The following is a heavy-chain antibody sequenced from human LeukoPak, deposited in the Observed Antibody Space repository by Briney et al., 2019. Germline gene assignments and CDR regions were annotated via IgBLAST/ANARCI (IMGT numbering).Heavy chain of an antibody. J-gene: IGHJ4*02. CDR1: GLIVSNNY. Sequence: GGSLRLSCAASGLIVSNNYMSWVRQAPGKGLEWVSIVYSGGHTYYADSVKGRFTISRDNSKNTLYLQMNSLRAEDTAVYYCVSFYETYWGRGTLVTVSS. D-gene: IGHD2/OR15-2a*01. CDR3: VSFYETY. V-gene: IGHV3-66*01. CDR2: VYSGGHT.